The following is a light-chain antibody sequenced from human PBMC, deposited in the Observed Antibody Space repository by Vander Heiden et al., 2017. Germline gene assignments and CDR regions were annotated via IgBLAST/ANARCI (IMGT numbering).Light chain of an antibody. CDR3: MQGYHTPQT. J-gene: IGKJ1*01. V-gene: IGKV1-39*01. CDR2: ATS. Sequence: TYAPSLRSPAVGDRVTIQCRASKNINTYLKWYQQKPGHAPKLLIYATSSLEGGVPSRFSGSGSGTDFTLTISSLQPEDFATYYCMQGYHTPQTFGPGTKVEIK. CDR1: KNINTY.